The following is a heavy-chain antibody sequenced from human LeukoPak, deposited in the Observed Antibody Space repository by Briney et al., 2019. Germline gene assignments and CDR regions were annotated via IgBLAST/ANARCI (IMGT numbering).Heavy chain of an antibody. CDR2: IIPIFGAA. V-gene: IGHV1-69*05. D-gene: IGHD1-26*01. J-gene: IGHJ4*02. Sequence: ASVKVSCKASGGTFSSYAISWVRQAPGQGLEWMGGIIPIFGAANYAQKFQGRVTITTDESTSTAYMELSSLRSEDTAVYYCARDGGYSGSYYNWGQGTLVTVSS. CDR1: GGTFSSYA. CDR3: ARDGGYSGSYYN.